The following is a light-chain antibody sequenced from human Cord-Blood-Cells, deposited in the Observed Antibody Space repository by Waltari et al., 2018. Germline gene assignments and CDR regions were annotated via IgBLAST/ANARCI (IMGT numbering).Light chain of an antibody. CDR1: SIDVGRYDY. CDR2: DVS. J-gene: IGLJ3*02. Sequence: QSALTPPASVSGSPGQSITLSCTGSSIDVGRYDYLPWYQQHPGKAPKLMIYDVSNRPSGVSNRFSGSKSGNTASLTISGLQAEDEADYYCSSYTSSSTWVFGGGTKLTVL. CDR3: SSYTSSSTWV. V-gene: IGLV2-14*01.